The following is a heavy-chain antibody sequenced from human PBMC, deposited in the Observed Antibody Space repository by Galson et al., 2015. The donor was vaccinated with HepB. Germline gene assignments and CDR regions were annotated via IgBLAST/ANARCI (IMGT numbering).Heavy chain of an antibody. J-gene: IGHJ4*02. CDR3: ARAIRGLGAIRPFDY. V-gene: IGHV1-69*13. CDR2: IIAIFGTT. D-gene: IGHD1-26*01. CDR1: GDTFSSYT. Sequence: SVKVSCKASGDTFSSYTFNWVRQAPGQGLEWMGGIIAIFGTTNYAQKFQGRVTITADESTSTAYMELSSLRPEDTAVYYCARAIRGLGAIRPFDYWGQETLVTVSS.